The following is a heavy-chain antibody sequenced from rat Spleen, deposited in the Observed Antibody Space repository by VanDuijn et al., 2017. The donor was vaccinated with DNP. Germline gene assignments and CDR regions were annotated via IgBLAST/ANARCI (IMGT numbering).Heavy chain of an antibody. CDR1: GFSLTTYN. J-gene: IGHJ1*01. CDR2: MWNGGGT. V-gene: IGHV2-64*01. CDR3: ARMNYSGPYWYFDF. D-gene: IGHD1-1*01. Sequence: QVQLKETGPDLVQLTQTLSITCTVSGFSLTTYNVHWVRQPPGKGLEWMGAMWNGGGTDYNSAFKSRLSINRDTSKSQVFLRMSSLQTEDTAMYFCARMNYSGPYWYFDFWGPGTMVTVSS.